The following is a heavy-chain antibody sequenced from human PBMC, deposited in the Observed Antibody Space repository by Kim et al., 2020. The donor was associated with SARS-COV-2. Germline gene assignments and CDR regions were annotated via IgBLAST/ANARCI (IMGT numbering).Heavy chain of an antibody. D-gene: IGHD7-27*01. V-gene: IGHV3-9*01. Sequence: GYADSVKDRFTISRDNAKNSLYLQMSSLRPEDTALYYCARDSTPWGAQFDYWGHGILVTVSS. J-gene: IGHJ4*01. CDR3: ARDSTPWGAQFDY.